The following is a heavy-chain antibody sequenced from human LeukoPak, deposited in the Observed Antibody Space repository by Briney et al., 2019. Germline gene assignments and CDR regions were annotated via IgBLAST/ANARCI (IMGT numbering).Heavy chain of an antibody. V-gene: IGHV5-51*01. CDR3: ARRRDGYNIYYFDY. D-gene: IGHD5-24*01. Sequence: GESLKISCKGSGYSFTSYWIGWVRQMPGKGVGWMGIIYPGDSDTRHSPSFQGQVTISADKSISTAYLQWSSLKASDTAMYYCARRRDGYNIYYFDYWGQGTLVTVPS. J-gene: IGHJ4*02. CDR2: IYPGDSDT. CDR1: GYSFTSYW.